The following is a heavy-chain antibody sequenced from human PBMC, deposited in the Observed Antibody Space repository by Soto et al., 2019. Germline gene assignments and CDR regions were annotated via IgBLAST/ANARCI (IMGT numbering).Heavy chain of an antibody. CDR1: GDSISTYY. CDR2: VYYSGST. D-gene: IGHD2-21*01. V-gene: IGHV4-59*01. Sequence: PSETLSLTCDVSGDSISTYYWSWIRQPPGKGLEWIGYVYYSGSTLYNPSLESRVTLSIDMSKKQVSLKLSSVIAADTAVYYCARTRMIESWIDYWGHGTLVTVS. CDR3: ARTRMIESWIDY. J-gene: IGHJ4*01.